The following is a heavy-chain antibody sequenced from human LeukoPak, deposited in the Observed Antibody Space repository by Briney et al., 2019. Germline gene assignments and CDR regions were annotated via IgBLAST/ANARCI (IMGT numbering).Heavy chain of an antibody. J-gene: IGHJ6*02. CDR1: GYSFSTYC. CDR3: ARGRSMDV. CDR2: IKYDGSEK. V-gene: IGHV3-7*04. Sequence: WGSLMLSCAASGYSFSTYCMTWGRQAPGKGLEWVATIKYDGSEKYYVDSVKGRFTISRDNAKNSLYLQMNSLRAEDTAVYYCARGRSMDVGRQGTAVTVSS.